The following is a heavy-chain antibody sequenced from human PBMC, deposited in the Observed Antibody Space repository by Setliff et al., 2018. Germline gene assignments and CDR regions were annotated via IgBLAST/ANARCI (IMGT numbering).Heavy chain of an antibody. D-gene: IGHD5-18*01. CDR1: GFSFSNHN. CDR3: ARGGKESYGRYYYYYYMDV. V-gene: IGHV3-74*01. J-gene: IGHJ6*03. CDR2: INRDGSET. Sequence: LRLSCAASGFSFSNHNMNWFRQIPGKGLEWVSRINRDGSETSYADSVKGRFTVSRDNAKNTLYSQMNSLRADDTAVYYCARGGKESYGRYYYYYYMDVWGKGTTVTVSS.